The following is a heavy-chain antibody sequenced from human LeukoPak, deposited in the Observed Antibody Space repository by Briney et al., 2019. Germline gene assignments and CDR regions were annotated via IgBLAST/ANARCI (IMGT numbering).Heavy chain of an antibody. CDR3: AKALGAAAWNFDY. Sequence: GGSLRLSCVASGFTFSSYAMTWVRQAPGKGLEWVSAISGSGGNTYYADSVKGRFTISRDNSMNTLYLQMNSLRAEDTALYYCAKALGAAAWNFDYWGQETLVTVSS. CDR1: GFTFSSYA. V-gene: IGHV3-23*01. D-gene: IGHD6-13*01. CDR2: ISGSGGNT. J-gene: IGHJ4*02.